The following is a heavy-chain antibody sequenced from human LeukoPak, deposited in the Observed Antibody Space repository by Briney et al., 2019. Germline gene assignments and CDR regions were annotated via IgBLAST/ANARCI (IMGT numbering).Heavy chain of an antibody. CDR2: ISAYNGNT. CDR3: ARDYYDSSGYYLRFDY. CDR1: GYTFTSYD. J-gene: IGHJ4*02. Sequence: GASVKVSCKASGYTFTSYDINWVRQAPGQGLEWMGWISAYNGNTNYAQKLQGRVTMTTDTSTSTAYMELRSLRSDDTAVYYCARDYYDSSGYYLRFDYWGQGTLVTVSS. V-gene: IGHV1-18*01. D-gene: IGHD3-22*01.